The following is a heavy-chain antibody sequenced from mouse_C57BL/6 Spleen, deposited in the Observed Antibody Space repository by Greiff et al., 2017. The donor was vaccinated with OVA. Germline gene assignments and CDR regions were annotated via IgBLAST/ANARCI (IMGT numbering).Heavy chain of an antibody. V-gene: IGHV1-66*01. D-gene: IGHD2-4*01. J-gene: IGHJ2*01. CDR1: GYTFTSYW. CDR3: AKGGNDYEGDY. CDR2: IYPGSGNT. Sequence: QVQLQQPGAELVKPGASVKLSCKASGYTFTSYWMHWVKQRPGQGLEWIGWIYPGSGNTKYNEKFKGKATLTADTSSSTAYMQLSSLTSEDSAVYYCAKGGNDYEGDYWGQGTTLTVSS.